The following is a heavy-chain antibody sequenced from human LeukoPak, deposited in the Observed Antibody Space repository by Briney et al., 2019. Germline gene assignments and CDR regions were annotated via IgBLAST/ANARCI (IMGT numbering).Heavy chain of an antibody. CDR3: AIDRPSAIGTTARFDP. Sequence: ASVKVSCKASGYIFTTYSISWVRQAPGQGLERMGWISTYSGNISYAQKFQGRVTMTTDTSTSTAYMELRSLRSDDTAMYYCAIDRPSAIGTTARFDPWGQGTLVAVSS. CDR1: GYIFTTYS. V-gene: IGHV1-18*04. CDR2: ISTYSGNI. J-gene: IGHJ5*02. D-gene: IGHD1-1*01.